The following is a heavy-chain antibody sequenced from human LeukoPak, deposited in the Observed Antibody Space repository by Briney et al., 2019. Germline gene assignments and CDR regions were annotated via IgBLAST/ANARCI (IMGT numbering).Heavy chain of an antibody. J-gene: IGHJ4*02. V-gene: IGHV4-59*08. CDR3: TSLYGSGSDY. CDR2: IYYSGST. D-gene: IGHD3-10*01. CDR1: GGSISSYY. Sequence: PSETLSLTCTVSGGSISSYYWSWVRQPPGKGLEWIGYIYYSGSTNYNPSLKSRVTISVDTSKNQFSLKLSYVPPADMALYYSTSLYGSGSDYWGQGTLVTVSS.